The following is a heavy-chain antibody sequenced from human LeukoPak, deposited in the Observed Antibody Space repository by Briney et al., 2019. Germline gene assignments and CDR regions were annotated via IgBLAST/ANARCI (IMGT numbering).Heavy chain of an antibody. CDR2: ISAYNGNT. V-gene: IGHV1-18*01. CDR1: GYTFTSYG. Sequence: ASVKVSCKASGYTFTSYGISWVRQAPGQGLEWMGWISAYNGNTNYAQKLQGRVTMTTDTSTSTAYMELRSLRSDDTAVYYCARLTMVRGVISAFDIWGQGTMVTVSS. J-gene: IGHJ3*02. CDR3: ARLTMVRGVISAFDI. D-gene: IGHD3-10*01.